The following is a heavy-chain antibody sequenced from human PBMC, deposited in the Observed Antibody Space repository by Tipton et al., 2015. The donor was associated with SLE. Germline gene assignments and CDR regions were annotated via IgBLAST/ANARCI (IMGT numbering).Heavy chain of an antibody. CDR2: ISGSGGST. CDR3: ARDRVGHFDY. J-gene: IGHJ4*02. Sequence: LRLSCAASGFIFSSYAMSWVRQAPGKGLEWVSAISGSGGSTYYADSVKGRFTISRDNAKNSLYLQMNSPRAEDTAVYYCARDRVGHFDYWGQGTLVTVSS. D-gene: IGHD1-26*01. V-gene: IGHV3-23*01. CDR1: GFIFSSYA.